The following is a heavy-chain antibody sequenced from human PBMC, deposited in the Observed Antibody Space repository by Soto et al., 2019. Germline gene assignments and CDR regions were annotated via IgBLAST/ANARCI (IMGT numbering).Heavy chain of an antibody. CDR2: ISGSGGST. CDR1: GFTFSSYA. CDR3: ANPTWWTTPRYATEYYYGMDV. Sequence: GGSLSLSCAASGFTFSSYAMSWVRQAPGKGLEWVSVISGSGGSTYYADSVKGRFTISRDNSKNTLYLQMNSLRAEDTAVYYCANPTWWTTPRYATEYYYGMDVWGQGTTVTVSS. D-gene: IGHD2-2*01. V-gene: IGHV3-23*01. J-gene: IGHJ6*02.